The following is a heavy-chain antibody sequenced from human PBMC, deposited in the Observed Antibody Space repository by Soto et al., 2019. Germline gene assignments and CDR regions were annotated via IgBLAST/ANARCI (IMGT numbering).Heavy chain of an antibody. J-gene: IGHJ4*02. Sequence: GGSLRLSCAASGFTFTRYSMNWVRQAPGKGLEWVSSISSTTNYIYYGDSMKGRFTISRDNAKNSLYLEINSLRAEDTAVYYCARESEDLTSNFDYWGQGTLVTVSS. CDR3: ARESEDLTSNFDY. CDR2: ISSTTNYI. CDR1: GFTFTRYS. V-gene: IGHV3-21*06.